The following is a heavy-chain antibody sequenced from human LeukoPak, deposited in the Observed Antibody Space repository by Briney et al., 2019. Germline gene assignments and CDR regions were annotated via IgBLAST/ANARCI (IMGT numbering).Heavy chain of an antibody. J-gene: IGHJ4*02. V-gene: IGHV3-15*01. D-gene: IGHD3-3*01. Sequence: NAGGSLRLSCAASGFTFSNAWMSWVRQAPGKGLEWVGRIKSKTDGGTTDYAAPVKGRFTISRDDSKNTLYLQMNSLKTEDTAVYYCTTMYYDFWSGYYPIFDYWGQGTLVTVSS. CDR1: GFTFSNAW. CDR3: TTMYYDFWSGYYPIFDY. CDR2: IKSKTDGGTT.